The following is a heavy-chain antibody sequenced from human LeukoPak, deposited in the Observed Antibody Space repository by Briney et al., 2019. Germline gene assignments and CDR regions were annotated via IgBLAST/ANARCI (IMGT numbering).Heavy chain of an antibody. Sequence: HPGGSLRLSCAASGFTFSSYWMCWVRQAPGKGLEWVAIIKQDGSDKYYVDSVEGRFIISRDNAKNPLYLQMNSLRAEDTAVYYCLTSTRSHRFDYWGQGTLVTVSS. CDR1: GFTFSSYW. V-gene: IGHV3-7*01. CDR3: LTSTRSHRFDY. D-gene: IGHD2-15*01. CDR2: IKQDGSDK. J-gene: IGHJ4*02.